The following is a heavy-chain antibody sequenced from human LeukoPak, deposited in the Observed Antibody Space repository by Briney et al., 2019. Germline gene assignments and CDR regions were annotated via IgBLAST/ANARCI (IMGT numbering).Heavy chain of an antibody. CDR1: GGSISSYY. V-gene: IGHV4-59*01. CDR3: AREQYCSGGTCSLRAFDI. D-gene: IGHD2-15*01. CDR2: IYYSGST. J-gene: IGHJ3*02. Sequence: SETLSLTCTVSGGSISSYYWSWIRQPPGKGLEWIGYIYYSGSTNYNPSLKSRVTISVDTSKNQFSLKLSSVTAADTAVYYCAREQYCSGGTCSLRAFDIWGQGTMVTVSS.